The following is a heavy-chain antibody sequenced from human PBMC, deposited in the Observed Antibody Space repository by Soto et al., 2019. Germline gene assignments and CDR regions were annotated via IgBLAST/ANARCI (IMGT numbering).Heavy chain of an antibody. CDR1: GFTFSSYG. CDR2: ISYDGSNK. V-gene: IGHV3-30*18. Sequence: QVQLVESGGGVVQPGRSLRLSCAASGFTFSSYGMPWVRQAPGKGLEWVAVISYDGSNKYYADSVKGRFTISRDNSKNTLYLQMNSLRAEDTAVYYCAKARTEAILWWSPALGIDVWGQGTTVTVSS. CDR3: AKARTEAILWWSPALGIDV. D-gene: IGHD2-21*01. J-gene: IGHJ6*02.